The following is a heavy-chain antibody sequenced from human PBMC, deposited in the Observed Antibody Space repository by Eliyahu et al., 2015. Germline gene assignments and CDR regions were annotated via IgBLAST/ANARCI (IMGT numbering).Heavy chain of an antibody. CDR2: IQTGDTT. J-gene: IGHJ4*02. D-gene: IGHD2-21*02. CDR1: GFPFSPHY. V-gene: IGHV3-53*01. CDR3: AKEGNYKNDCIDY. Sequence: EVQLVESGGGVIQPGGSLRLSCAASGFPFSPHYMSWVRXAPGKGLEWVSLIQTGDTTQYADSVKGRFAISRDNSKNTLYLQINSLRVEDTAVYYCAKEGNYKNDCIDYWGQGTLVTVSS.